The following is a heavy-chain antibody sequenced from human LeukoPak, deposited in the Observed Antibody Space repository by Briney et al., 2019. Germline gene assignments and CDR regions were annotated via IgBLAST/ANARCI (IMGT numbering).Heavy chain of an antibody. CDR3: ARGDGYNYPDGFDI. V-gene: IGHV4-61*01. J-gene: IGHJ3*02. CDR1: GGSISSGSYY. Sequence: SETLSLTCTVSGGSISSGSYYWSWIRQPPGKGLEWIGYIYYSGSTNYNPSLKSRVTISVDTSKNQFSLKLSSVTAADTAVYYCARGDGYNYPDGFDIWGQGTMVTVSS. CDR2: IYYSGST. D-gene: IGHD5-24*01.